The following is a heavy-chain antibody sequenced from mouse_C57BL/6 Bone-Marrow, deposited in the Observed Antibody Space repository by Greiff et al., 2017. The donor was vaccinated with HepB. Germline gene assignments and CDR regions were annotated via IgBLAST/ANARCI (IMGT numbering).Heavy chain of an antibody. Sequence: VQLQQSGTVLARPGASVKVSCKTSGYTFTSYWMHWVKQRPGQGLEWIGAIYPGNSDTSYNQKFKGKAKLTAVTSASTAYMELSSLTNEDSAVYYCTPFITTVVATSKFAYWGQGTLVTVSA. CDR2: IYPGNSDT. D-gene: IGHD1-1*01. CDR3: TPFITTVVATSKFAY. CDR1: GYTFTSYW. V-gene: IGHV1-5*01. J-gene: IGHJ3*01.